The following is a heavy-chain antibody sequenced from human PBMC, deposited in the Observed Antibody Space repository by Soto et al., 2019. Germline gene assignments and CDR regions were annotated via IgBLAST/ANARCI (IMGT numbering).Heavy chain of an antibody. Sequence: QVQLVQSGAEVKKPGASVKVSCKASGYTFTGYYMHWVRQAPGQGLEWMGWINPNSGGTNYAQKFKGRVTMTRDTSVSTDYMELSRLRSDDTAVYYCARPFKGFWSGYFVYWGRGTLVTVSS. D-gene: IGHD3-3*01. CDR3: ARPFKGFWSGYFVY. CDR1: GYTFTGYY. J-gene: IGHJ4*02. CDR2: INPNSGGT. V-gene: IGHV1-2*02.